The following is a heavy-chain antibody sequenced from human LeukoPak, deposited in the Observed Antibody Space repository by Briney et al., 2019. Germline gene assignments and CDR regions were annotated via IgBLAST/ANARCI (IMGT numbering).Heavy chain of an antibody. CDR1: GGSIGGYY. CDR3: AREGQWLVRGDAFDI. Sequence: KPSETLSLTCGVSGGSIGGYYWSWIRQPPGKGLEWIGEISHRGITNYNPSLKSRVTISLDTSKNQFSLKVTSATAADTAVYYCAREGQWLVRGDAFDIWGQGTMVTVSA. J-gene: IGHJ3*02. CDR2: ISHRGIT. D-gene: IGHD6-19*01. V-gene: IGHV4-34*01.